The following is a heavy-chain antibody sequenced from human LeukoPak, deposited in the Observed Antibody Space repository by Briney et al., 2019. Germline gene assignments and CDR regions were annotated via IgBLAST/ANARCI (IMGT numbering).Heavy chain of an antibody. Sequence: LSLTCTVSGDSISSDNSYWGWIRQAPGKGLEWVAVVSNDGGNKYYTDSVKGRFTISRDNSKNTLSLQMNSLRVEDTAVYYCAKAASGSAYSPADYWGQGIMVTVSS. D-gene: IGHD2-15*01. V-gene: IGHV3-30-3*01. J-gene: IGHJ4*02. CDR2: VSNDGGNK. CDR3: AKAASGSAYSPADY. CDR1: GDSISSDN.